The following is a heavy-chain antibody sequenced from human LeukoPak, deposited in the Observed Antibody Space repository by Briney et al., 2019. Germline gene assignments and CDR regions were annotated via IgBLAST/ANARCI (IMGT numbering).Heavy chain of an antibody. CDR1: AYTFVNFV. V-gene: IGHV1-18*01. CDR3: ARGFCSGGSCYPPDALDI. D-gene: IGHD2-15*01. J-gene: IGHJ3*02. CDR2: ISAYSGNT. Sequence: ASVKVSCKASAYTFVNFVITWVRQAPGQGLEWTGWISAYSGNTNYAQKFQGRVIMTTDTSTNTASMELRSLTSDDTAVYYCARGFCSGGSCYPPDALDIWGLGTLVTVSS.